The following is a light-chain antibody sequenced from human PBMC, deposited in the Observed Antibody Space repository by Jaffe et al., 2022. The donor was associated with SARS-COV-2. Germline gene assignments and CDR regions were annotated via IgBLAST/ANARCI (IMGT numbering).Light chain of an antibody. Sequence: QSALTQPPSVSGSPGQSVTISCTGTSSDIGSYNHVSWYQQPPGTAPKVTIYEVSNRPSGVPDRFSGSKSGNTASLTISGLQAEDEADYYCSSYTTKSTWVFGGGTKLTVL. CDR3: SSYTTKSTWV. J-gene: IGLJ3*02. V-gene: IGLV2-18*02. CDR2: EVS. CDR1: SSDIGSYNH.